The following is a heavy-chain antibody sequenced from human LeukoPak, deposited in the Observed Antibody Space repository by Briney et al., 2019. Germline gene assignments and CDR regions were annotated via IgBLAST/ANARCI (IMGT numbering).Heavy chain of an antibody. J-gene: IGHJ4*02. D-gene: IGHD6-19*01. CDR2: IYTSGST. CDR3: ARDITYSGIAVAGNYFDY. V-gene: IGHV4-4*07. CDR1: GGSISSYY. Sequence: SEALSLTCTVSGGSISSYYWSWIRQPAGKGLEWIGRIYTSGSTNYNPSLKSRVTMSVDTSKNQFSLKLSSVTAADTAVYYCARDITYSGIAVAGNYFDYWGQGTLVTVSS.